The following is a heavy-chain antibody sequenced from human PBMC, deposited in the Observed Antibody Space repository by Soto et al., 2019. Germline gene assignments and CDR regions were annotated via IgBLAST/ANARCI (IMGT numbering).Heavy chain of an antibody. CDR3: AREGLVLVPTTVNSDYYYYAMDV. CDR1: RLTSRSIT. J-gene: IGHJ6*02. D-gene: IGHD4-17*01. Sequence: SVHGPSQALRLTSRSITITWIQHGPGQGREWMGVIIPRSATSKYAQKFQGRVTITADESTSTVYMELRTLRPEDTAVYYCAREGLVLVPTTVNSDYYYYAMDVWGQGTTVTVSS. V-gene: IGHV1-69*13. CDR2: IIPRSATS.